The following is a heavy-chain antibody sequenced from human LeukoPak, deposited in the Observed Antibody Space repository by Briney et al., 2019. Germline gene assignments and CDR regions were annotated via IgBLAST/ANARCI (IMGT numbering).Heavy chain of an antibody. CDR1: GFTFSSYA. V-gene: IGHV3-23*01. D-gene: IGHD1-26*01. J-gene: IGHJ4*02. CDR3: ARDQWKLPLD. Sequence: PGGSLRLSCAASGFTFSSYAMSWVRQSPGKGLEWVSGITITGGSTYHADSVKGRFTISRDNSKNTLYLQMNSLRAEDTAVYYCARDQWKLPLDWGQGTLVTVSS. CDR2: ITITGGST.